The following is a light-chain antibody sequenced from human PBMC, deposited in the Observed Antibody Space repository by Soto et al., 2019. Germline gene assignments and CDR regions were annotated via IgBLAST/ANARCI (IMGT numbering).Light chain of an antibody. CDR1: SNDVGGYNF. V-gene: IGLV2-14*01. CDR3: NSYTNSITRV. CDR2: EVS. Sequence: QSALTQPASVSGSPGQSFTISCTGTSNDVGGYNFVSWYQQHPGKAPKLKIYEVSNRPSGVSNRFSGSKSGNTASLTISRLQAEDEADYSCNSYTNSITRVFGGGTKLTVL. J-gene: IGLJ3*02.